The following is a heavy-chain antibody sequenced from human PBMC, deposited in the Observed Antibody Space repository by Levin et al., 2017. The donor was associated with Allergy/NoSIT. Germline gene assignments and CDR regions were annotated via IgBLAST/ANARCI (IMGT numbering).Heavy chain of an antibody. J-gene: IGHJ3*02. CDR2: ISSSSSYT. D-gene: IGHD4-23*01. Sequence: GESLKISCAASGFTFSDYYMSWIRQAPGKGLEWVSYISSSSSYTNYADSVKGRFTISRDNAKNSLYLQMNSLRAEDTAVYYCARPMATVVTGDAFDIWGQGTMVTVSS. V-gene: IGHV3-11*03. CDR1: GFTFSDYY. CDR3: ARPMATVVTGDAFDI.